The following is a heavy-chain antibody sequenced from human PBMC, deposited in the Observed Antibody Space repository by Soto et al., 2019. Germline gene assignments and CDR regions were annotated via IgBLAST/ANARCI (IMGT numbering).Heavy chain of an antibody. V-gene: IGHV3-23*01. CDR1: GFTFTNYA. CDR3: GKDGGYDYSYIDY. Sequence: EVQLLESGGGLVQPGGSLRLSCEAFGFTFTNYALNWVRQAPGKGLEWVSSISGSGSSTYYADSVKGRFTFSRDDSKNTIYLQMYSLRVGDTALYYCGKDGGYDYSYIDYWGQGALVTVSS. D-gene: IGHD5-12*01. J-gene: IGHJ4*02. CDR2: ISGSGSST.